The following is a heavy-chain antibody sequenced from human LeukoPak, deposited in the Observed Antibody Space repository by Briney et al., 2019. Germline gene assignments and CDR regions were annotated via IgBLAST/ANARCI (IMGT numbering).Heavy chain of an antibody. CDR2: INPNSGGK. CDR3: ARAWDSWPNDY. J-gene: IGHJ4*02. Sequence: GASVKVSFKASGYTFTGYHMHWVRQAPARGLEWMGWINPNSGGKNYTQKFQGRVTMTRDTSISTAYMELSRLRSDDTAVYYCARAWDSWPNDYWGQGTLVTVSS. D-gene: IGHD6-13*01. V-gene: IGHV1-2*02. CDR1: GYTFTGYH.